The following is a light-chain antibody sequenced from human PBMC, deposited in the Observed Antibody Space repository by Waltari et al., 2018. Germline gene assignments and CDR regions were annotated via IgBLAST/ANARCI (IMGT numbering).Light chain of an antibody. CDR2: YVN. J-gene: IGLJ3*02. V-gene: IGLV2-14*03. CDR3: FSFTPTSRLAM. Sequence: QSALTQPASVSGSPGQSITISCTGTSNYIGGHDFVSWYQQPPGQAPKLLIYYVNKRASGISVRFSGSKSGNPASLTISGLQAEDEADYYCFSFTPTSRLAMFAGGTKLTV. CDR1: SNYIGGHDF.